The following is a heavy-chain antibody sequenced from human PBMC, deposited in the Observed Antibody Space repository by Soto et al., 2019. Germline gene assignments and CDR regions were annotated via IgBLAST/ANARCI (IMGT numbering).Heavy chain of an antibody. D-gene: IGHD3-22*01. V-gene: IGHV1-8*01. J-gene: IGHJ4*02. CDR3: ARGLRGRAGWLLGY. CDR2: MNPNSGNT. CDR1: GYTFTSYD. Sequence: QVQLLQSGAEVKKPGASVKVSCKASGYTFTSYDINLVRQATGQGLEWMGWMNPNSGNTGYAQKIQGRVTMTRNTSISTAYMELSSLRSEDTAVYYCARGLRGRAGWLLGYWGQGTLVTVSS.